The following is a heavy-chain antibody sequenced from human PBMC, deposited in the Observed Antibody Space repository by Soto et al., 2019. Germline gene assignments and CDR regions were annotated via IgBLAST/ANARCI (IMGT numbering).Heavy chain of an antibody. CDR1: GFTFSSYA. Sequence: TGGSLRLSCAASGFTFSSYAMSWVRQAPGKGLEWVSGISDSGGSTYYADSVKGRFTISRDNSKNTLYLQMNSLRAEDTAVYFCAKLRGSGSYYIFDYWGQGTLVTVSS. CDR3: AKLRGSGSYYIFDY. D-gene: IGHD3-10*01. CDR2: ISDSGGST. V-gene: IGHV3-23*01. J-gene: IGHJ4*02.